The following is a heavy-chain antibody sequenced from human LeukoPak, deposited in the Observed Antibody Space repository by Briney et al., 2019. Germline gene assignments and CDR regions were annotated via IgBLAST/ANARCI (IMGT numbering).Heavy chain of an antibody. Sequence: GGSLRLSCAASGFTFSSYGMHWVRQAPGKGLEWVAVISYDGSNKYYADSVKGRFTISRDNSKNTLYLQMNSLRAEDTAVYYCAKDRYSSGWYSQNTVGYFDYWGQGTLVTVSS. CDR2: ISYDGSNK. J-gene: IGHJ4*02. CDR1: GFTFSSYG. D-gene: IGHD6-19*01. V-gene: IGHV3-30*18. CDR3: AKDRYSSGWYSQNTVGYFDY.